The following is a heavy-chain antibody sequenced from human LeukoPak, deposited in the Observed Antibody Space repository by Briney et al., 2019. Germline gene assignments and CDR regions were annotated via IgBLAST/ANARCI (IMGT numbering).Heavy chain of an antibody. CDR2: ISAYNGNT. D-gene: IGHD2-15*01. Sequence: GASVKVSCKASGYTFTSYGISWVRQAPGQGLEWMGRISAYNGNTNYAQKLQGRVTMTTDTSTSTAYMELRSLRSDDTAVYYCVLVVVAATNYYYGMDVWGQGTTVTVSS. CDR3: VLVVVAATNYYYGMDV. V-gene: IGHV1-18*01. CDR1: GYTFTSYG. J-gene: IGHJ6*02.